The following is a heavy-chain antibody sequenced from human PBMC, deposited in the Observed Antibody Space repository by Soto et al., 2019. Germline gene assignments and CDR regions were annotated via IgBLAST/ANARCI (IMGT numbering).Heavy chain of an antibody. D-gene: IGHD6-13*01. CDR1: GFTVSSFG. Sequence: GSLRLSCSGSGFTVSSFGMHWVRQAPGKGLEHVSTLSSNGIGTYYADSVKGRFTFSRDTSKNALYLQMSSLRTEDTAVYYCVKDMGQAAVGIRYPYGLDVWGLGTTVTVSS. V-gene: IGHV3-64D*06. J-gene: IGHJ6*02. CDR3: VKDMGQAAVGIRYPYGLDV. CDR2: LSSNGIGT.